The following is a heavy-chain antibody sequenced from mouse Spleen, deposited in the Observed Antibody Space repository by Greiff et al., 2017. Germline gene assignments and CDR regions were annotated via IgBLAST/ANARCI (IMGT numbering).Heavy chain of an antibody. CDR3: ATHYGYGLGFAY. D-gene: IGHD1-2*01. CDR1: GFSLTSYG. V-gene: IGHV2-4-1*01. Sequence: VMLVESGPGLVQPSQSLSITCTVSGFSLTSYGVHWVRQSPGKGLEWLGVIWSGGSTDYNAAFMSRLSITKDNSKSQVFFKMNSLQADDTAIYYCATHYGYGLGFAYWGQGTLVTVSA. CDR2: IWSGGST. J-gene: IGHJ3*01.